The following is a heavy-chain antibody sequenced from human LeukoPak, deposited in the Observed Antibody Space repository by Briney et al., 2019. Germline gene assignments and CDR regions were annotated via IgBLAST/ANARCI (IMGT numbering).Heavy chain of an antibody. Sequence: PGGPLRLSCAASGFTFSSYAMHWVRQAPGKGLEYVSAISSNGGSTFYANSVKGRFTISRDNSKNTLYLQMGSLRGEDMAVYYCARDLSYSSEYDYYYYYMDVWGKGTTVTVSS. CDR1: GFTFSSYA. J-gene: IGHJ6*03. V-gene: IGHV3-64*01. CDR2: ISSNGGST. CDR3: ARDLSYSSEYDYYYYYMDV. D-gene: IGHD6-19*01.